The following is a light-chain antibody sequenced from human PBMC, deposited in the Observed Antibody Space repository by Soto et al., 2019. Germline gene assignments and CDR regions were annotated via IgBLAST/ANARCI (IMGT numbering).Light chain of an antibody. J-gene: IGLJ1*01. CDR3: QTWGTGIHYV. CDR2: LNSDGSH. CDR1: SGHSSYA. V-gene: IGLV4-69*01. Sequence: QLVLTQWPSASASLGASVKLTCTLSSGHSSYAIAWHQQQPEKGPRYLMKLNSDGSHSKGDGIPDRFSGSSSGAERYLTISSLQSEDEADYYCQTWGTGIHYVFGTGTKLTVL.